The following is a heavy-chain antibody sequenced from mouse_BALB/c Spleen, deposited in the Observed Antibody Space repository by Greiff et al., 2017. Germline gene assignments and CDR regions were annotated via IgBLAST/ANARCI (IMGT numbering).Heavy chain of an antibody. V-gene: IGHV1-14*01. Sequence: VQLQQSGPELVKPGASVKMSCKASGYTFTSYVMHWVKQKPGKGLEWIGYINPYNDGTKYNEKFKGKATLTSDKSSSTAYMVLSSLTSEDSAVYYCGREGGYDEFAYWGQGTLVTVSA. J-gene: IGHJ3*01. CDR3: GREGGYDEFAY. CDR2: INPYNDGT. CDR1: GYTFTSYV. D-gene: IGHD2-3*01.